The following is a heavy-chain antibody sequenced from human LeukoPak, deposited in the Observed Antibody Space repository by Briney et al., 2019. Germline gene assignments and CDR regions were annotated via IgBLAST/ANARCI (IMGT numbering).Heavy chain of an antibody. CDR3: ASSAVVAVHTFDY. J-gene: IGHJ4*02. CDR1: GGSISSGGYY. Sequence: SETLSLTCTVSGGSISSGGYYWSWIRQHPGKGLEWIGYIYYSGSTYYNPSLKSRVTISVDTSKNQFSLKLSSVTAADTAVYYCASSAVVAVHTFDYWGQGTLVTVSS. D-gene: IGHD2-15*01. CDR2: IYYSGST. V-gene: IGHV4-31*03.